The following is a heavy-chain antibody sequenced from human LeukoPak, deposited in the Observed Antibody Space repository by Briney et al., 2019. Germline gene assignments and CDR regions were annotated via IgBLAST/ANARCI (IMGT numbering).Heavy chain of an antibody. J-gene: IGHJ4*02. CDR1: GFTFNNYA. CDR2: LSASGRST. V-gene: IGHV3-23*01. Sequence: PGGSLRLSCTASGFTFNNYAMSWVRQAPGKGLEWVSALSASGRSTYYADSVEGRFTISRDNSKNTLYLDMNSLRAEDTAVYYCAKRPGTMMVVVFNDYWGQGTLVTVSS. D-gene: IGHD3-22*01. CDR3: AKRPGTMMVVVFNDY.